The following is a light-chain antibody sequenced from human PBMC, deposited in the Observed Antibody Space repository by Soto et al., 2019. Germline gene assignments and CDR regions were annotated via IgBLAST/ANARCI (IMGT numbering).Light chain of an antibody. J-gene: IGLJ2*01. CDR3: QVWGSNADPYVL. Sequence: SYELTQPPSVSVAPGKTARITCEGNNIGDKSVHWYQLKPGQAPVLIIYNDGDRPSGIPERFSGSNSGNTATLTVSWVEAGDEADYYCQVWGSNADPYVLFGGGTKLTVL. V-gene: IGLV3-21*04. CDR2: NDG. CDR1: NIGDKS.